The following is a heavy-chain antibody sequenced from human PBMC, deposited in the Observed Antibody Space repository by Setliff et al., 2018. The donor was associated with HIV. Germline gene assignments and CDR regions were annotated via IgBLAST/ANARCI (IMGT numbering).Heavy chain of an antibody. CDR3: ARGPGTPQITMVRGFYLDV. CDR1: GDSISSSYY. D-gene: IGHD3-10*01. CDR2: IYYSGST. V-gene: IGHV4-59*01. Sequence: SETLSLTCTVSGDSISSSYYWTWIRQPPGNGLERIGYIYYSGSTNYNPSLKSRVTISIDTSKNQFSLKLNSLTAADTAVYYCARGPGTPQITMVRGFYLDVWGKGTTVTVSS. J-gene: IGHJ6*03.